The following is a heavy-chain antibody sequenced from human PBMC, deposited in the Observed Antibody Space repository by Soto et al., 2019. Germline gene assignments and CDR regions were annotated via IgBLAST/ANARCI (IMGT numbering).Heavy chain of an antibody. D-gene: IGHD2-2*01. CDR3: ARAECSTPDCLTAYYSYGLDV. Sequence: PXESLRLSCAASGFTFSNFEMHWVRQAPGKGLEWVSYINTAGTTKYYAESVKGRFTISRDNARNSLFLQMNSLSAEDTAVYYCARAECSTPDCLTAYYSYGLDVWGQGTTVTVSS. CDR2: INTAGTTK. CDR1: GFTFSNFE. J-gene: IGHJ6*02. V-gene: IGHV3-48*03.